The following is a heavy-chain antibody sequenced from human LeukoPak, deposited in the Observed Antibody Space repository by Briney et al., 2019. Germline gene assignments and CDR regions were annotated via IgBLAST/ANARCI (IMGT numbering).Heavy chain of an antibody. J-gene: IGHJ3*02. CDR1: GGSISSYY. CDR2: IYYSGST. D-gene: IGHD4-17*01. Sequence: PSETLSLTCTVSGGSISSYYWSWIRQPPGKGLEWIVYIYYSGSTNYNPSLKSRVTISVDTSKNQFSLKLGSVTAADTAVYYCASMTYGAFDIWGQGTMVTVSS. V-gene: IGHV4-59*01. CDR3: ASMTYGAFDI.